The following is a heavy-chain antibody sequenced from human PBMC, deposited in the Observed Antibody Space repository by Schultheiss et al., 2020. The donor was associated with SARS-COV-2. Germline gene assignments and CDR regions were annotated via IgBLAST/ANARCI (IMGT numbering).Heavy chain of an antibody. J-gene: IGHJ4*02. Sequence: GGSLRLSCAASGFTFSSYAMHWVRQVTGKGLVWVSAISSNGGSTYYADSVKGRFTISRDNSKNTLYLQMGSLRAEDMAVYYCARGVRYFDWLLSHYFDYWGQGTLVTVSS. CDR2: ISSNGGST. V-gene: IGHV3-64*02. CDR3: ARGVRYFDWLLSHYFDY. CDR1: GFTFSSYA. D-gene: IGHD3-9*01.